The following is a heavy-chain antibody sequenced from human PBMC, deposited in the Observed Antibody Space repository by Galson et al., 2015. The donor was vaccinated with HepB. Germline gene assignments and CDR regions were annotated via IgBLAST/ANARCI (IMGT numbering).Heavy chain of an antibody. Sequence: PALVKPTQTLTLTCTFSGFSLSTTEMGVGWIRQPPGKALEWLALIYWSDETWYNPSLKNRLTITGDTSKNQVVLTMTNMDPVDTATYYCAHTFYSYDTSGLGYFDYWGQGTLVTVSS. J-gene: IGHJ4*02. CDR3: AHTFYSYDTSGLGYFDY. V-gene: IGHV2-5*01. CDR1: GFSLSTTEMG. CDR2: IYWSDET. D-gene: IGHD3-22*01.